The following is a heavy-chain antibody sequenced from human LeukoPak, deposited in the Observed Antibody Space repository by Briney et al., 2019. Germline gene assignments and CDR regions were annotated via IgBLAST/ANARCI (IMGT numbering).Heavy chain of an antibody. CDR3: ARGFTTTKKQNAFDI. J-gene: IGHJ3*02. V-gene: IGHV1-69*05. CDR2: IIPIFGTA. Sequence: SVKVSCKASGYTFTSYAISWVRQAPGQGLEWMGRIIPIFGTANYAQKFQGRVTITTDESTSTAYMELSSLRSEDTAVYYCARGFTTTKKQNAFDIWGQGTMVTVSS. CDR1: GYTFTSYA. D-gene: IGHD3-22*01.